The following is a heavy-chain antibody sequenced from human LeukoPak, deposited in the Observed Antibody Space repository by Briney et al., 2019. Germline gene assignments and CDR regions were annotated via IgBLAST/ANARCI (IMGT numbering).Heavy chain of an antibody. CDR1: GYIFTGYY. J-gene: IGHJ6*03. Sequence: ASVKVSCKASGYIFTGYYIHWVRQAPGQGLEWMGWINPNRGDTKYAQKFQGRVTMTRDTSNNTVYMDLTRLIFDDTAMYYCARDGVFRFEVGDVYYYYMDVWGKGTTVIISS. CDR3: ARDGVFRFEVGDVYYYYMDV. CDR2: INPNRGDT. V-gene: IGHV1-2*02. D-gene: IGHD2-21*02.